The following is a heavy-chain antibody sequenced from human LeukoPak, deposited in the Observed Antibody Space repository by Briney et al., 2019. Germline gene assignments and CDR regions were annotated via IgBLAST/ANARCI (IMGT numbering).Heavy chain of an antibody. D-gene: IGHD6-13*01. CDR3: AKDGGSSSWGDYYYYYYGMDV. Sequence: GGSLRLSCAASGFTFSSYAMSWVRQAPGKGLAWVSAISGSGGSTYYADSVKGRFTISRDNSKNTLYLQMNSLRAEDTAVYYCAKDGGSSSWGDYYYYYYGMDVWGQGTTVTVSS. J-gene: IGHJ6*02. CDR1: GFTFSSYA. V-gene: IGHV3-23*01. CDR2: ISGSGGST.